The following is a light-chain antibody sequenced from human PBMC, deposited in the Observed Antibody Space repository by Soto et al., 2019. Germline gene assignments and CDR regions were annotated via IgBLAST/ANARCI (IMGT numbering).Light chain of an antibody. V-gene: IGKV1-16*01. CDR3: QQYSSYPGT. J-gene: IGKJ1*01. Sequence: DLPMTQSPSSLSASVGDRVTITCRASQGISNFLLWFQQKAGKAPKSLIYAASNLQSGVPSRFSGSGSGTDFTLTITSLQAEDFATYYCQQYSSYPGTFGQGTKVEIK. CDR2: AAS. CDR1: QGISNF.